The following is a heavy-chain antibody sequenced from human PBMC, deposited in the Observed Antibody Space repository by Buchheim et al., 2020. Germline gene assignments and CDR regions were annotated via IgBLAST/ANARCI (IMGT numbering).Heavy chain of an antibody. Sequence: EVQLVESGGGLVQPGGSLRLSCAASGFTFSSYSMNWVRQAPGKGLEWVSYISRSSSTIYYADSVKGRFTISSDNAKNALYLQMNSLRAEDTAVYYCARDLGDFWSGFFDYWGQGTL. CDR3: ARDLGDFWSGFFDY. CDR2: ISRSSSTI. D-gene: IGHD3-3*01. V-gene: IGHV3-48*01. CDR1: GFTFSSYS. J-gene: IGHJ4*02.